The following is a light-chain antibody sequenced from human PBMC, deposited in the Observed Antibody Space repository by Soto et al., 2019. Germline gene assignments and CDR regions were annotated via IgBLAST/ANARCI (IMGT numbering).Light chain of an antibody. CDR2: RNN. J-gene: IGLJ7*01. CDR3: AAWDDSLSGPV. Sequence: QSVLTQPPSASGTPGQRVTISCSGSSSNIGSNYVYWYQQLPGTAPKLLIYRNNQRPSGVPDRFSCSRSGTSASLAISGLGSEDEADYYCAAWDDSLSGPVFGGGTQLTVL. CDR1: SSNIGSNY. V-gene: IGLV1-47*01.